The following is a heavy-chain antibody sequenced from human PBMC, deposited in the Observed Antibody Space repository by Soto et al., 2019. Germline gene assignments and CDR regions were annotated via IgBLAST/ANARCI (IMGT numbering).Heavy chain of an antibody. V-gene: IGHV3-73*02. J-gene: IGHJ1*01. Sequence: EVQLVESGGGLVQPGGSLKLSCAASGFTFSDSAVHWVRQASGKGLEWIGRIRSKPNNYATAYAASVTGRFIISRDDSTPTAYLQINSLDTADTAVYYCTRHNAAYLGLGTLVTVSS. CDR1: GFTFSDSA. CDR3: TRHNAAY. D-gene: IGHD2-15*01. CDR2: IRSKPNNYAT.